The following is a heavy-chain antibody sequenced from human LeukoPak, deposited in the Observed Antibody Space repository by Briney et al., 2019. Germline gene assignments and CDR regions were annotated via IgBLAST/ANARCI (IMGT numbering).Heavy chain of an antibody. CDR3: ARDRSGRYSYGSRYYYGMDV. D-gene: IGHD5-18*01. V-gene: IGHV4-59*01. Sequence: SETLSLTCTVSGGSISSYYWSWIRQPPGKGLEWIGYIYYSGSTNYDPSLKSRVTISVDTSKNQFSLKLSSVTAADTAVYYCARDRSGRYSYGSRYYYGMDVWGQGTTVTVSS. J-gene: IGHJ6*02. CDR2: IYYSGST. CDR1: GGSISSYY.